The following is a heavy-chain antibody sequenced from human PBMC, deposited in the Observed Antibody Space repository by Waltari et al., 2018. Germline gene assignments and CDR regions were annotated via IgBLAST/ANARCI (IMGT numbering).Heavy chain of an antibody. D-gene: IGHD6-19*01. J-gene: IGHJ5*02. CDR3: ARHSSGWYNWFDP. V-gene: IGHV1-8*02. Sequence: QVQLVQSGAEVKKPGASVKVSCKASGYTFTGYYMHWVRQAPGQGLEWMGWINPNRGNTGYAQKFQGRVTMTRNTSISTAYMELSSLRSEDTAVYYCARHSSGWYNWFDPWGQGTLVTVSS. CDR1: GYTFTGYY. CDR2: INPNRGNT.